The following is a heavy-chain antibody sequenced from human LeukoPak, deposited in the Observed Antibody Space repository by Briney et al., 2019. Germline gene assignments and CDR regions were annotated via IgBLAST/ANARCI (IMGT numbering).Heavy chain of an antibody. Sequence: PSETLSLTCTVSGGSISSYYWSWIRQPPGKGLEWIGYIYYTGSTTYNPSLTSRVNISVATSKNQFSLNLTSGTAADTAVYYCARWGSIAVARFDYWGQGTLVTVSS. J-gene: IGHJ4*02. V-gene: IGHV4-59*01. D-gene: IGHD6-6*01. CDR2: IYYTGST. CDR3: ARWGSIAVARFDY. CDR1: GGSISSYY.